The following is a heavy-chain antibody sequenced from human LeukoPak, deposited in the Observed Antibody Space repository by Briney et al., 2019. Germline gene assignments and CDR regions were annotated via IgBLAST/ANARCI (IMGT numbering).Heavy chain of an antibody. D-gene: IGHD2-2*01. CDR2: INPNSGGT. V-gene: IGHV1-2*02. J-gene: IGHJ3*02. Sequence: ASVKVSCKASGYTFTGYYMHWVRQAPGQGLEWMGWINPNSGGTNYAQKFQGRVTMTRDTSISTAYMELSRLRSDDTAVYYCARDFEYCSSTSCSDAFDIWGQGTMVTVSP. CDR3: ARDFEYCSSTSCSDAFDI. CDR1: GYTFTGYY.